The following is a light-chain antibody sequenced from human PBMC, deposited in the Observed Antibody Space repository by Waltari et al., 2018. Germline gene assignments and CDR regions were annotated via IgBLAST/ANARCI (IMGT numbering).Light chain of an antibody. V-gene: IGLV3-21*02. J-gene: IGLJ2*01. CDR3: HVWHSYSERVV. Sequence: YVVAQPPSVSVAPGQTASITCGGDMIGSLSVHWYQQKPGQAPLLVVFDDFDRPSGIPERFSGSNVGNTATLTISAVEAGDEADYYCHVWHSYSERVVFGGGTRLVLL. CDR2: DDF. CDR1: MIGSLS.